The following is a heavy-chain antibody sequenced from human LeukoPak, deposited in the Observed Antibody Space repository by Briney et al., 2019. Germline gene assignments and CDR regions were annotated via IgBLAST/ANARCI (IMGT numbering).Heavy chain of an antibody. J-gene: IGHJ5*02. D-gene: IGHD3-3*01. CDR1: GYSISSGYY. Sequence: PSETLSLTCTVFGYSISSGYYWGWIRQPPGKGLEWIGIIYHSGRTDYNPSLKSRVTISEDTSKNQFSLKLSSVTAADTAVYYCARDFWSGSNWFDPWGQGTLVTVSS. CDR3: ARDFWSGSNWFDP. V-gene: IGHV4-38-2*02. CDR2: IYHSGRT.